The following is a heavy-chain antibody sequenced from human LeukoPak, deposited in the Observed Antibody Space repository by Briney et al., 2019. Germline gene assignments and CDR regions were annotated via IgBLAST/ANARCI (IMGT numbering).Heavy chain of an antibody. D-gene: IGHD3-22*01. V-gene: IGHV4-39*01. Sequence: SETLSLTCTVSGGSISSSSYYWGWIRQPPGKGLEWIGSIYHSGSTYHNPSLRSRVTISVDTSKNQFSLKLSSVTAADTAVYYCARLYDSCDYWGQGTLVTVSS. CDR2: IYHSGST. J-gene: IGHJ4*02. CDR3: ARLYDSCDY. CDR1: GGSISSSSYY.